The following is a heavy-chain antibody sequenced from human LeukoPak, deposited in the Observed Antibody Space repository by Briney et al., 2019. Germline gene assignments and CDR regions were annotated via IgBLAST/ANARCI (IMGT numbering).Heavy chain of an antibody. J-gene: IGHJ4*02. V-gene: IGHV1-46*01. Sequence: GASVKVSCKASGYTFTSYYMHWVGQAPGQVLEWMGIINPSGGSTSYAQKFQGRVTMTGDTSTSTVQMELSSLRSEDTAVYYCAIESLRRAAPRYDYWGQGTLVTVSS. CDR1: GYTFTSYY. CDR3: AIESLRRAAPRYDY. D-gene: IGHD6-13*01. CDR2: INPSGGST.